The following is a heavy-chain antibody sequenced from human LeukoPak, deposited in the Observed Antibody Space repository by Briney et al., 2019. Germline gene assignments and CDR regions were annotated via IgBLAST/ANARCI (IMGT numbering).Heavy chain of an antibody. J-gene: IGHJ4*02. CDR3: ARVDRQWLVGNLDY. CDR2: IIPIFGTA. V-gene: IGHV1-69*01. D-gene: IGHD6-19*01. CDR1: GGTFSSYA. Sequence: SVKVSCKASGGTFSSYAISWVRQAPGQGLEWMGGIIPIFGTANYAQKFQGRVTINADESTSTAYMELSSLRSEDTAVYYCARVDRQWLVGNLDYWGQGTLVTVSS.